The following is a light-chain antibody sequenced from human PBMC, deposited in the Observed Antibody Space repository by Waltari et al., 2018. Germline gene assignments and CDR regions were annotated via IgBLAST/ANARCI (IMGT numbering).Light chain of an antibody. V-gene: IGKV1-33*01. CDR3: QQYRSLPLT. CDR1: QDTGDS. Sequence: DIQLTQTPSSLSASVGDRLTITCQASQDTGDSLNWFQHKPGAPPELLFYSVSRLDYGVPSRFTGSLSGTNYSFSITNLQPDDIATYFCQQYRSLPLTFGQGTK. J-gene: IGKJ2*01. CDR2: SVS.